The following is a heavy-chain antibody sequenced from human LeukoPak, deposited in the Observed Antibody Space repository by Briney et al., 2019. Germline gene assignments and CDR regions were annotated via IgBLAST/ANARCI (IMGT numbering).Heavy chain of an antibody. V-gene: IGHV4-59*01. CDR1: GASMRGYY. Sequence: PSETLSLTCTVSGASMRGYYWSWIRQPPGKGLEWIGYIYYTGGTNYNPSLKSRVTISVDTSRNQFSLKLSSVTAADTAVYYCAREAGGQQLVYAFDIWGQGTMVTVSS. D-gene: IGHD6-13*01. J-gene: IGHJ3*02. CDR2: IYYTGGT. CDR3: AREAGGQQLVYAFDI.